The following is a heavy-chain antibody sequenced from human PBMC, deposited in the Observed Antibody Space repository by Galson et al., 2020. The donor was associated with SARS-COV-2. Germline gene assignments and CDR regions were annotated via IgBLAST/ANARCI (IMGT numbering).Heavy chain of an antibody. CDR1: GFTFSDYY. CDR2: ISSSGSYP. D-gene: IGHD2-15*01. Sequence: GESLKISCEASGFTFSDYYMSWVRQAPGKGLEWVSYISSSGSYPNYADSVKGRFTISRDNAKNSLYLQMNSLRAEDTALYFCARNGRDCSGGICYGAEYFQHWGQGTLVTVSS. J-gene: IGHJ1*01. CDR3: ARNGRDCSGGICYGAEYFQH. V-gene: IGHV3-11*06.